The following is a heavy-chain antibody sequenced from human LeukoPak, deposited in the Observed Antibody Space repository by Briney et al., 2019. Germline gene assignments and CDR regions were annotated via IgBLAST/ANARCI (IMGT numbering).Heavy chain of an antibody. CDR1: GFTFSNYG. D-gene: IGHD2-2*01. Sequence: GGSLRLSCAAFGFTFSNYGMLWVRHVPGKGLEWVAVVSHDETFTYYGDSVRGRSTISRDNSKHTLHLNMNSLRPEDTALYFCARDTSGTVDVWGQGTLVTVSS. CDR3: ARDTSGTVDV. J-gene: IGHJ3*01. CDR2: VSHDETFT. V-gene: IGHV3-30*04.